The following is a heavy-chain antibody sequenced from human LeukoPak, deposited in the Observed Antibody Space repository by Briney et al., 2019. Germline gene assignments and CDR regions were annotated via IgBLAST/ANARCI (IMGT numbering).Heavy chain of an antibody. Sequence: GGSLRLSCAASGFTFSDYYMSWIRQAPGKGLEWVSYISSSGSTIYYADSVKGRFTISRDNAKNSLYLQMNSLRAEDTAVYYCARGDQYYDILTGYFHDAFDIWGQGTMVTVSS. CDR2: ISSSGSTI. CDR1: GFTFSDYY. V-gene: IGHV3-11*04. D-gene: IGHD3-9*01. CDR3: ARGDQYYDILTGYFHDAFDI. J-gene: IGHJ3*02.